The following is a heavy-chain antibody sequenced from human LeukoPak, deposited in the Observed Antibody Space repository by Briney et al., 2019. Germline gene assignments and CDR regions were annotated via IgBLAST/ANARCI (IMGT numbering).Heavy chain of an antibody. CDR1: GGSFSGYY. CDR3: ARALVEMATIAAFDI. J-gene: IGHJ3*02. V-gene: IGHV4-34*01. D-gene: IGHD5-24*01. Sequence: SETLSLTCAVYGGSFSGYYWSWIRQPPGKGLEWIGEINHSGSTNYTPSLKSRVTISVDTSKNQFSLKLSSVTAADTAVYYCARALVEMATIAAFDIWGQGTMVTVSS. CDR2: INHSGST.